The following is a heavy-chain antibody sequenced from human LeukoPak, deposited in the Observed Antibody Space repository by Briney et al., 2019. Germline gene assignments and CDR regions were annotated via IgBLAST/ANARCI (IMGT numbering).Heavy chain of an antibody. D-gene: IGHD2-2*02. J-gene: IGHJ3*02. CDR2: INAGNGNT. CDR1: GYTFTSYA. V-gene: IGHV1-3*01. Sequence: ASVKVSCKASGYTFTSYAMHWVRQAPGQRLEWMGWINAGNGNTKYSQKFQGRVTMTEDTSTDTAYMELSSLRSEDTAVYYCARVEEGYCSSTSCYTYAFDIWGQGTMVTVSS. CDR3: ARVEEGYCSSTSCYTYAFDI.